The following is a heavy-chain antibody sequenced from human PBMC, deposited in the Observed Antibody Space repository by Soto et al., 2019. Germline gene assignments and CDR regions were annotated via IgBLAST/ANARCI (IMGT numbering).Heavy chain of an antibody. Sequence: SETLSLTCTVSGGSISSSSYYWGWIRQPPGKGLEWIGSIYYSGSTYYNPSLKSRVTISVDTSKNQFSLKLSSVTAADTAVYYCARSYVLLWFGESVNWFDPWGQGTLVTVSS. D-gene: IGHD3-10*01. V-gene: IGHV4-39*01. CDR3: ARSYVLLWFGESVNWFDP. CDR2: IYYSGST. J-gene: IGHJ5*02. CDR1: GGSISSSSYY.